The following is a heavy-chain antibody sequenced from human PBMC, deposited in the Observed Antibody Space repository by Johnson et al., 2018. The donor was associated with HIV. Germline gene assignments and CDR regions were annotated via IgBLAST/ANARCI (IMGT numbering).Heavy chain of an antibody. D-gene: IGHD3-10*01. V-gene: IGHV3-15*01. CDR1: GFTFSSYW. J-gene: IGHJ3*02. Sequence: MLLVESGGGLVQPGRSLKLSCAASGFTFSSYWMSWVRQAPGKGLEWVGRIKSKTDGGTTDDAAPVKGRFTISRDDSKNTLYLQMNSLRAEDTAVYYCAKDRGLSAFDIWGQGTMVTVSS. CDR2: IKSKTDGGTT. CDR3: AKDRGLSAFDI.